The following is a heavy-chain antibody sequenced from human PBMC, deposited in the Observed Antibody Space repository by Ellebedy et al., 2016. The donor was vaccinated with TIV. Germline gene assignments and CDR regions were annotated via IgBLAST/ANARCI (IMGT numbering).Heavy chain of an antibody. V-gene: IGHV3-7*01. CDR1: GFNFRSYW. CDR3: ARRASYGDYAVQVNPWFDP. Sequence: GGSLRLSCAASGFNFRSYWMTWVRQAPGKGLEWVAKIRQEGDEIYYVESVKGRFTISRDNAKNSLFLQMNSLRVEDTAVDYCARRASYGDYAVQVNPWFDPWGQGTLVTVSS. D-gene: IGHD4-17*01. J-gene: IGHJ5*02. CDR2: IRQEGDEI.